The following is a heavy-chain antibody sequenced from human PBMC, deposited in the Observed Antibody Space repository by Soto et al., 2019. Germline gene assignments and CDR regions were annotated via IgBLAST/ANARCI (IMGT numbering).Heavy chain of an antibody. J-gene: IGHJ4*02. CDR2: INPSGGST. CDR1: GYTFSSYY. Sequence: QVQLVQSGAEVKKPGASVKVSCKASGYTFSSYYMHWVRQAPGQGLEWMGIINPSGGSTNYAQKLQGRVTMTRDTSKSTVYMELSSLRSEDTAVYYCARASVSGRRFDYWGQGTLVTVSS. V-gene: IGHV1-46*03. D-gene: IGHD6-19*01. CDR3: ARASVSGRRFDY.